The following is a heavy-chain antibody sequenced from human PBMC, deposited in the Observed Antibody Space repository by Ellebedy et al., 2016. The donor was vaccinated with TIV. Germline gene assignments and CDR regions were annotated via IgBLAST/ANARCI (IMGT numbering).Heavy chain of an antibody. CDR1: GYSFTSYW. CDR2: IYPGDSDT. J-gene: IGHJ3*02. CDR3: ARRKGTTVVTNDAFDI. V-gene: IGHV5-51*01. Sequence: GGSLRLSCKGFGYSFTSYWIGWVRQMPGKGLEWMGIIYPGDSDTRYSPSFQGQVTISADKSISTAYLQWSSLKASDTDMYYCARRKGTTVVTNDAFDIWGQGTMVTVSS. D-gene: IGHD4-23*01.